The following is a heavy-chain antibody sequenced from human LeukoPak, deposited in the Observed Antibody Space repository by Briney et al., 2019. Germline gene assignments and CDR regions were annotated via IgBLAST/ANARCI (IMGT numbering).Heavy chain of an antibody. CDR1: GFTFSNYG. CDR3: AKDALLQPHV. J-gene: IGHJ4*02. Sequence: AGTLRLSCEASGFTFSNYGMHWVRQAPGKGLEWAAFIRHGGSKIYYADSVKGRFTIYRDSSKSTLYLQTNSLRAEDTAVYYCAKDALLQPHVWGQGTLVTVSS. CDR2: IRHGGSKI. D-gene: IGHD3-10*01. V-gene: IGHV3-30*02.